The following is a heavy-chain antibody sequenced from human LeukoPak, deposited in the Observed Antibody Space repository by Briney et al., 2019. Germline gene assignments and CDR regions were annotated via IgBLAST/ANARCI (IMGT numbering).Heavy chain of an antibody. CDR3: ARYHDYIGWFDP. Sequence: GGSLRLSCAASGFTFSSCEMNWVRQAPGKGLEWVSYISSSGSTIYYADSVKGRFTISRDNAKNSLYLQMNSLRAEDTAVYYCARYHDYIGWFDPWGQGTLVTVSS. CDR2: ISSSGSTI. D-gene: IGHD5-12*01. V-gene: IGHV3-48*03. CDR1: GFTFSSCE. J-gene: IGHJ5*02.